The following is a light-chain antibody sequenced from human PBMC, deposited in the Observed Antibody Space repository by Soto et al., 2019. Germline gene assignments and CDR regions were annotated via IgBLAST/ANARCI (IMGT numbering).Light chain of an antibody. CDR2: GNN. CDR1: SANIGAAYN. V-gene: IGLV1-40*01. Sequence: QSVLTQPPSVSGAPGQRVTISCTGSSANIGAAYNVDWYQQLPGTAPKLLIYGNNNRPSGVPDRFSGSKSGTSASLAITGLQAEDEADYYCQSYDSSLSALVFGGGTKLTVL. J-gene: IGLJ2*01. CDR3: QSYDSSLSALV.